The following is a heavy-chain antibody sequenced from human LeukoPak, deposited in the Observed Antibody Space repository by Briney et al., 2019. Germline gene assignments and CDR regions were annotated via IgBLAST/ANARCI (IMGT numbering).Heavy chain of an antibody. CDR1: GGSISSGGYY. V-gene: IGHV4-30-2*01. CDR3: ARGGYCSSTSCYTDY. Sequence: SQTLSLTCTVSGGSISSGGYYWSWIRQPPGKGLEWIGYIYHSGSTYYNPSLKSRVTISVDRSKNQFSLKLSSVTAADTAVYYCARGGYCSSTSCYTDYWGQGTLVTVSS. J-gene: IGHJ4*02. D-gene: IGHD2-2*02. CDR2: IYHSGST.